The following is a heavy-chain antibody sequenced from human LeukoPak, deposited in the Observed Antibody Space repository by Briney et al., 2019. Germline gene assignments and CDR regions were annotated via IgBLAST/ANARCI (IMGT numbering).Heavy chain of an antibody. Sequence: SETLSLTCTVSAGSISSYYWNWIRQPPGKGLEWIGYIYYSGSTNYYPSLKSRVTISVDTSKNQFSLNLSSVTAADTAVYYCARDWLLVRGVIEVYYYYGMDVWGQGTTVTVSS. J-gene: IGHJ6*02. V-gene: IGHV4-59*01. CDR3: ARDWLLVRGVIEVYYYYGMDV. CDR2: IYYSGST. CDR1: AGSISSYY. D-gene: IGHD3-10*01.